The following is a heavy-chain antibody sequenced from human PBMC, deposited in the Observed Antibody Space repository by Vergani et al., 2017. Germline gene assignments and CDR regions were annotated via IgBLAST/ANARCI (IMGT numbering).Heavy chain of an antibody. CDR3: ATDWRKGGVFDY. D-gene: IGHD3/OR15-3a*01. CDR2: ISYDGTQK. CDR1: GYPSSYYG. V-gene: IGHV3-30*03. Sequence: QVHLVESGGGVVQPGRSLSLSWVFSGYPSSYYGMHWVRQAPGKGLEWVALISYDGTQKYYADSVKARFTISRDNAKNSLYLQMNSLRAEDTAVYYCATDWRKGGVFDYWGQGTLVTVSS. J-gene: IGHJ4*02.